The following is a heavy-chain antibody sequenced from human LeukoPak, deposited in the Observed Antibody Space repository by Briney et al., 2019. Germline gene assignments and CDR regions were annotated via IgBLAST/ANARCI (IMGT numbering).Heavy chain of an antibody. V-gene: IGHV4-59*01. CDR1: GGSISNYY. CDR2: IYYSGST. D-gene: IGHD4-17*01. J-gene: IGHJ4*02. Sequence: SETLSLTCTVSGGSISNYYGSWIRQPPGKGLEWIGYIYYSGSTNYNPSLKSRVTISVDTSKNQFSLNLTSVTAADTAVYYCARQPTVTTKCYFDYWGQGTLVTVSS. CDR3: ARQPTVTTKCYFDY.